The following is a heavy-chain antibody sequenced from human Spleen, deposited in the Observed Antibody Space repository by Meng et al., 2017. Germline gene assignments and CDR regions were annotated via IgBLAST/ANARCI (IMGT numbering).Heavy chain of an antibody. D-gene: IGHD4-17*01. V-gene: IGHV3-21*01. Sequence: EVQLVESGGGLVKPGGSLRLSCAASGFTFSSYSMNWVRQAPGKGPEWVSSITGSSSYMYNADSVKGRFTISRDNAKNSLYLQMNRLRAEDTAVYYCARDGYGDFIDYWGQGTLVTVSS. J-gene: IGHJ4*02. CDR1: GFTFSSYS. CDR2: ITGSSSYM. CDR3: ARDGYGDFIDY.